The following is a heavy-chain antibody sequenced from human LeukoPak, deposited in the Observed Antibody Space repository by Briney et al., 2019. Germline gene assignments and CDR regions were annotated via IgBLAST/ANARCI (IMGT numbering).Heavy chain of an antibody. Sequence: PGGSLRLSCAASGFTFSDYYMSWIRQAPGKGLEWVSYISSSGSTIYYADSVKGRFTISRDNAKNSLYLQMNSLRAEDTAVYYCARVIIWGSYRYYDYWGQGTLVTVSS. CDR3: ARVIIWGSYRYYDY. CDR2: ISSSGSTI. CDR1: GFTFSDYY. J-gene: IGHJ4*02. V-gene: IGHV3-11*04. D-gene: IGHD3-16*02.